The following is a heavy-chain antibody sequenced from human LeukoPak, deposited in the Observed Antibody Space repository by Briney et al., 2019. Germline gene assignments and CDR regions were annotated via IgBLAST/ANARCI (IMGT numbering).Heavy chain of an antibody. D-gene: IGHD3-16*01. CDR3: AKALGGYHFDY. J-gene: IGHJ4*02. CDR2: ISGSGGNT. Sequence: GGSLRLSCVASGFTFSSYGMSWVRQAPGKGLEWVSSISGSGGNTYYADSVKGRFTISRDNSKNTLFLHMNSLRAEDTAVYYCAKALGGYHFDYWGQGTLVTVSS. CDR1: GFTFSSYG. V-gene: IGHV3-23*01.